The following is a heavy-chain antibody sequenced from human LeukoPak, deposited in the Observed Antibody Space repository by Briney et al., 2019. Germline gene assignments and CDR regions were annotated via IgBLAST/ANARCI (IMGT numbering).Heavy chain of an antibody. CDR3: ARVLGFGSPPAY. D-gene: IGHD3-10*01. Sequence: PGGSLRLSCVVSGFNFNSYPMHWVRQAPGKGLEWVGLISFDGSDKSYADSVEGRFTISRDNSKNTLYLQMNSLSAEDTAVYYCARVLGFGSPPAYWGQGTQVFVSS. J-gene: IGHJ4*02. CDR2: ISFDGSDK. V-gene: IGHV3-30*04. CDR1: GFNFNSYP.